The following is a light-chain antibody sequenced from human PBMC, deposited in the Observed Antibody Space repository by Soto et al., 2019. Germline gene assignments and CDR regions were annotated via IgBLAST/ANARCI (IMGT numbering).Light chain of an antibody. V-gene: IGKV3-11*01. CDR2: GAS. CDR3: QQRYDWPPLT. CDR1: QSVHNF. J-gene: IGKJ5*01. Sequence: EVVLTHSPATLSLSPGDKAALSCKASQSVHNFLAWYQQKPGQAPRLLIYGASNRAAGIPGRFSGSGSGTDFTLTIKSLEPEDFAVYYCQQRYDWPPLTFGQGTQLEIK.